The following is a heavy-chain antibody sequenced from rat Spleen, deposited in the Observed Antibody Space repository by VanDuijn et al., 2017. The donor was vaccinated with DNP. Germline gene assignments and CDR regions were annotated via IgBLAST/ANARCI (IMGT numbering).Heavy chain of an antibody. CDR1: GYSITSSY. J-gene: IGHJ2*01. V-gene: IGHV3-1*01. CDR3: ARGLNYGGYIYSWYFDF. Sequence: VQLQESGPGLVKPAQSLSLTCSVTGYSITSSYRWNWIRKFPGNKMEWMGYINYSGTTAYNPSLRSRISITRDTSKNQFFLQLNSVTTEDTATYYCARGLNYGGYIYSWYFDFWGQGVMVTVSS. CDR2: INYSGTT. D-gene: IGHD1-11*01.